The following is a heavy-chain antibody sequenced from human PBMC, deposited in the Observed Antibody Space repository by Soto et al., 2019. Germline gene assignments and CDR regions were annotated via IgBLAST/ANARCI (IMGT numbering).Heavy chain of an antibody. V-gene: IGHV4-34*01. CDR2: INHSGST. J-gene: IGHJ5*02. CDR1: GGSFSGHY. D-gene: IGHD3-22*01. CDR3: ARGISMIVEVQRYAPASYHCAS. Sequence: SETLSLTCAVYGGSFSGHYWSWIRQPPGKGLEWIGEINHSGSTNSNPSLKSRVTMSVDTSKNQFSLKLNSVTAADTAVYYCARGISMIVEVQRYAPASYHCASCGKRTRVT.